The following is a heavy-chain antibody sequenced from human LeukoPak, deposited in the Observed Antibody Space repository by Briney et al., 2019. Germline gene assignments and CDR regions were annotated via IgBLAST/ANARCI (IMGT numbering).Heavy chain of an antibody. CDR2: SGASGTGA. Sequence: GGSLRLSCAASGFTFSNYAMSWVRQAPGKGLEWVSSSGASGTGAYYADSVKGRFTISRDNSKNTLFLQMNSLRGEDTAVYYCAKDPDGLWSWGQGTLVTVSS. CDR1: GFTFSNYA. J-gene: IGHJ5*02. CDR3: AKDPDGLWS. D-gene: IGHD4/OR15-4a*01. V-gene: IGHV3-23*01.